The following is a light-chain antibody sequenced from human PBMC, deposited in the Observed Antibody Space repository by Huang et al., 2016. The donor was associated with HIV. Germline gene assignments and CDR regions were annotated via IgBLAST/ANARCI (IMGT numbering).Light chain of an antibody. Sequence: EIVLTQSPATLSLSPGERATLSCRASQSVRSYLAWYQQQPGQAPRLLIYDASNRATGIPARFSGSGSGTDFTLTISNLQSEDLAVYYCQQRSALPLTFGGGTKVEI. CDR3: QQRSALPLT. V-gene: IGKV3-11*01. J-gene: IGKJ4*01. CDR2: DAS. CDR1: QSVRSY.